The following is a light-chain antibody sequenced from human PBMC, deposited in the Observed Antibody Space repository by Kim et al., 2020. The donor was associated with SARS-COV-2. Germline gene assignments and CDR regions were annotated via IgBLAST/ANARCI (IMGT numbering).Light chain of an antibody. CDR3: LLSYNELNWV. Sequence: AVVTQEPSLTVSPGGTVTLTCGSSTGAVTSGHFPYWFQQKPGQAPRTLIYDVSNKHSWTPVRFSGSLLGGKAALTLSGAQPEDEAEYYCLLSYNELNWVFGGGTQLTVL. CDR1: TGAVTSGHF. J-gene: IGLJ3*02. CDR2: DVS. V-gene: IGLV7-46*01.